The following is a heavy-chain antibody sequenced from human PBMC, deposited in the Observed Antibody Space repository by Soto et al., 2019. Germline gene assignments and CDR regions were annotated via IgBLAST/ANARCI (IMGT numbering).Heavy chain of an antibody. V-gene: IGHV2-5*02. Sequence: QITLKESGPTLVKPTQTLTLTCSFSGFSFSTSGVGVGWIRQPPGKALEWLALIYWDDDKNYSPSLESRLTNNQGPSKNQVVPTMTHIDPVDTATYFCAHTPRSSGTAGMDVWGQGTTVTVSS. CDR2: IYWDDDK. CDR3: AHTPRSSGTAGMDV. CDR1: GFSFSTSGVG. J-gene: IGHJ6*02.